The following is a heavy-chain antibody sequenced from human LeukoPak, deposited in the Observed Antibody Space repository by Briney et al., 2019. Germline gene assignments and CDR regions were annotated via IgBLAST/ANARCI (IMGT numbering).Heavy chain of an antibody. Sequence: SGALSLTCGVSGGSVINTNWWTWVRQPPGKGLEWIGEVHLDGRTNYNPSLESRLTMSVDVSENQVSLKLTSVTAADTAVYYCAREGGFYRPLDYSGQGTLVTVSS. J-gene: IGHJ4*02. CDR2: VHLDGRT. CDR3: AREGGFYRPLDY. V-gene: IGHV4-4*02. D-gene: IGHD3-3*01. CDR1: GGSVINTNW.